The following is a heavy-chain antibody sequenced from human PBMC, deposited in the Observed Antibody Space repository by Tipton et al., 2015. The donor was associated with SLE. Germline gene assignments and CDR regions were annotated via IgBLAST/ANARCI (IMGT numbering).Heavy chain of an antibody. CDR3: ARDITILEYYGMDI. V-gene: IGHV4-39*07. CDR1: GGSISSSSYY. CDR2: IYTSGGT. J-gene: IGHJ6*02. Sequence: TLSLTCTVSGGSISSSSYYWGWIRQPPGKGLEWIGSIYTSGGTNYNPSLKSRVTMSVDTSKNQFSLKLSSVTAADTAVYYCARDITILEYYGMDIWGQGTTVTVSS. D-gene: IGHD3-3*01.